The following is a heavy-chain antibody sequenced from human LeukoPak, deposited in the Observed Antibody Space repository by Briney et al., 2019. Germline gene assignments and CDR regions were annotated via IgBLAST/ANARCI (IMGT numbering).Heavy chain of an antibody. J-gene: IGHJ6*02. V-gene: IGHV4-59*08. CDR1: GGSISSYY. CDR3: ARRGIVGATTYYYYYGMDV. CDR2: IYYRGST. Sequence: SETLSLTCTVSGGSISSYYWSWIRQPPGKGLERIGYIYYRGSTNYNPSLKSRVTISVDTSKNQFSLKLSSVTAADTAVYYCARRGIVGATTYYYYYGMDVWGQGTTVTVSS. D-gene: IGHD1-26*01.